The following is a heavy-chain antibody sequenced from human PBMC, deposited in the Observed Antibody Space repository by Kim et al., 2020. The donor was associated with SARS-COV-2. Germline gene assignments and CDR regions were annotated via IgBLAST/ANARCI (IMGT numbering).Heavy chain of an antibody. D-gene: IGHD3-10*01. CDR3: ARGLVRGVMKAFDY. CDR1: GGSFSGYY. Sequence: SETLSLTCAVYGGSFSGYYWSWIRQPPGKGLEWIGEITHSGSTNYNPSLKSRVTISVDTSKNQFSLELSSVTAADTAVYYCARGLVRGVMKAFDYWGQGTLVTVSS. V-gene: IGHV4-34*01. CDR2: ITHSGST. J-gene: IGHJ4*02.